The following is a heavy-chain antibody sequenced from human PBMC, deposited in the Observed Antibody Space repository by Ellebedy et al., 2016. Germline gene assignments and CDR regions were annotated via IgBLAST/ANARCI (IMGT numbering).Heavy chain of an antibody. CDR1: GLNFNTFF. CDR2: ISPGSDIT. D-gene: IGHD3-10*01. Sequence: GGSLRLSXTASGLNFNTFFMTWVRQAPGKGLEWVSTISPGSDITRLADSVKGRFTISRDNSKNTLYLQMNSLRAEDTAVYYCARDRMVRGVAKDYYYGMDVWGQGTTVTVSS. J-gene: IGHJ6*02. CDR3: ARDRMVRGVAKDYYYGMDV. V-gene: IGHV3-23*01.